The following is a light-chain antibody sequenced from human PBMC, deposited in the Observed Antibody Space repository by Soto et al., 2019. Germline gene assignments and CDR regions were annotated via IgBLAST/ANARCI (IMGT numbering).Light chain of an antibody. CDR3: QQYNSYSRT. V-gene: IGKV1-5*03. J-gene: IGKJ1*01. CDR2: KAS. Sequence: DIQMTQSPSTLSASVGDRVTITGRASQSISSWLAWYQQKPGKAPKLLIYKASSLESGVPSRFSGSGSGTEFTLTISNLHPDDLATYYCQQYNSYSRTCGQGTKVEIK. CDR1: QSISSW.